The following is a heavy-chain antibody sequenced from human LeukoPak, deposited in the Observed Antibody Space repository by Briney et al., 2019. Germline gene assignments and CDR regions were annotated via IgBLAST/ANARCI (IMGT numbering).Heavy chain of an antibody. V-gene: IGHV3-73*01. J-gene: IGHJ3*02. D-gene: IGHD3-10*01. Sequence: PGGSLRLSCAASGFTFSGSAMHWVHQASGKGLEWVGRIRSKANNYATAYAASVKGRFTISRDDSRNTAYLQMNSLKTEDTAVYYCTRRTLYGSGNIDAFDIWGQGTMVTVSS. CDR1: GFTFSGSA. CDR2: IRSKANNYAT. CDR3: TRRTLYGSGNIDAFDI.